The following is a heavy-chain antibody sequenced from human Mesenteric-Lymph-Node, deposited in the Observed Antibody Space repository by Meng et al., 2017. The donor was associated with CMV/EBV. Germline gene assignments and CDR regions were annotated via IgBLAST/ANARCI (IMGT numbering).Heavy chain of an antibody. V-gene: IGHV3-9*01. CDR3: AKDRSGYSPHSFDV. CDR1: GFSVSGNY. CDR2: INWSGGRI. Sequence: SLKISCAASGFSVSGNYMNWVRQAPGKGLEWVSGINWSGGRIGYADSVKGRFTISRDNAKSALFLQMNSLRAADTALYYCAKDRSGYSPHSFDVWGQGTMVTVSS. J-gene: IGHJ3*01. D-gene: IGHD5-12*01.